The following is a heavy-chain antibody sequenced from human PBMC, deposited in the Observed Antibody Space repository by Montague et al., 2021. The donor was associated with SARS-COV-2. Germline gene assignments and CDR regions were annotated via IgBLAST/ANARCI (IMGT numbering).Heavy chain of an antibody. Sequence: SETLSLTCDVYGGSFSSYWSWIRQPPGRGLEWVGQISHGGGTNYNPSLKSRVTISVDTSKNQVSLKLSSVTAADTALYFCTRARSKAIDYWGQGALVTVSS. V-gene: IGHV4-34*01. CDR2: ISHGGGT. D-gene: IGHD2/OR15-2a*01. J-gene: IGHJ4*02. CDR3: TRARSKAIDY. CDR1: GGSFSSY.